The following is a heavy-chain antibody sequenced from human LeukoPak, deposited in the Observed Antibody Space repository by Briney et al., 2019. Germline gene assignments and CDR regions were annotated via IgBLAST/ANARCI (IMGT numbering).Heavy chain of an antibody. CDR3: AGRAQTTGWSFDY. CDR1: GGSIRSYY. Sequence: SGTLSVTCIVPGGSIRSYYWSWIRQPAGKGLEWIGQIHTSGSTNYNPSLKSRVAMSVDTSKNQFSLELSSVTAADTAVYYCAGRAQTTGWSFDYWGQGALVTVSS. V-gene: IGHV4-4*07. CDR2: IHTSGST. D-gene: IGHD6-19*01. J-gene: IGHJ4*02.